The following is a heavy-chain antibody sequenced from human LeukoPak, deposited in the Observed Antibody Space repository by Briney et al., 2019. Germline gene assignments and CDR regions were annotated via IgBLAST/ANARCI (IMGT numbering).Heavy chain of an antibody. CDR3: ARGRRYSYHWFDP. Sequence: PSETLSLTCTVSGDSISRGGFYWTWIRHHPGKGLEWIGYIYYSGSTNYNPSLESRVTISIDTSKNQFSLKLSSVTAADTAVYYCARGRRYSYHWFDPWGQGTLVTVSS. CDR1: GDSISRGGFY. J-gene: IGHJ5*02. CDR2: IYYSGST. V-gene: IGHV4-31*03. D-gene: IGHD5-18*01.